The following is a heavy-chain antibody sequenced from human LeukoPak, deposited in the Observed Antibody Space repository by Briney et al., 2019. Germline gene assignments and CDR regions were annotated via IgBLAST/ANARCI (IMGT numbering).Heavy chain of an antibody. J-gene: IGHJ4*02. CDR2: INSSAGST. CDR1: GYTFTTYY. Sequence: ASVTVSCKASGYTFTTYYMHWVRQAPGQGLDWLGVINSSAGSTTYAQKFQGRLTMTRDTSTSTVYMELSSLRSDDTAMYYCARDRLLGDGYNDYFDYWGQGTLVTVSS. D-gene: IGHD5-24*01. V-gene: IGHV1-46*01. CDR3: ARDRLLGDGYNDYFDY.